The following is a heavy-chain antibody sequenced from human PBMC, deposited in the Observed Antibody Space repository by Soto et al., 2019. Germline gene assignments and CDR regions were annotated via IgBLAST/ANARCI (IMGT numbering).Heavy chain of an antibody. CDR1: GFIFSNYG. V-gene: IGHV3-30*18. CDR2: ISFDGSKK. CDR3: AKDRGGSGGFDY. J-gene: IGHJ4*02. D-gene: IGHD3-10*01. Sequence: QVQLVESGGGVVQPGRSLRLSCTASGFIFSNYGILWVRQAPGKGLEWVAVISFDGSKKYFADSVKGRFTISRDNSKSTASLQMNSLRVEDTAIYYCAKDRGGSGGFDYWGQGTLVTVSS.